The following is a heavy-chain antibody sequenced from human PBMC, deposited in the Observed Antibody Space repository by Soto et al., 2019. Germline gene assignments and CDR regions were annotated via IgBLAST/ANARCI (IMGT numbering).Heavy chain of an antibody. CDR3: AGQRPTDGRWEFANYYGMDV. J-gene: IGHJ6*02. CDR2: IYFTGNT. Sequence: SETLSLTCSASGGSITSSSHFWGWVRQPPGKGLEWIGTIYFTGNTYYTPSLESRLTMSIDTSKNEFSLRLNSVTAADTAVYYCAGQRPTDGRWEFANYYGMDVWGQGTPVTVSS. V-gene: IGHV4-39*01. CDR1: GGSITSSSHF. D-gene: IGHD1-26*01.